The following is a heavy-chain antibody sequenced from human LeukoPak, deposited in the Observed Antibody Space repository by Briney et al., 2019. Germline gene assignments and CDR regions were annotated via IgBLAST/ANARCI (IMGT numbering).Heavy chain of an antibody. J-gene: IGHJ4*02. Sequence: SETLSRTCTVSGGSISSYYWSWIRQPPGKGLEWIGYIYYSGSTNYNPSLKSRVTISVDTSKNQFSLKLSSVTAADTAVYYCARHWGDGYLFDYWGQGTLVTVSS. CDR3: ARHWGDGYLFDY. V-gene: IGHV4-59*08. CDR1: GGSISSYY. CDR2: IYYSGST. D-gene: IGHD5-24*01.